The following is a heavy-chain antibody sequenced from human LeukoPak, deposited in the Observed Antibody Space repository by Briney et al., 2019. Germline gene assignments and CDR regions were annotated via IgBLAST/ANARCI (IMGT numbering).Heavy chain of an antibody. D-gene: IGHD3-22*01. CDR2: IYCSGST. V-gene: IGHV4-39*01. CDR3: ARVSYYYDSSGLGFDP. CDR1: GGSISSSSYY. Sequence: SETLSLTCTVSGGSISSSSYYWGWIRQPPGKGLEWIGSIYCSGSTYYNPSLKSRVTISVDTSKNQFSLKLSSVTAADTAVHYCARVSYYYDSSGLGFDPWGQGTLVTVSS. J-gene: IGHJ5*02.